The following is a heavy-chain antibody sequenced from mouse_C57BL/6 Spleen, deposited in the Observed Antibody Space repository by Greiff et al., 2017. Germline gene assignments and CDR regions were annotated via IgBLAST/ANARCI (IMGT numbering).Heavy chain of an antibody. V-gene: IGHV1-55*01. CDR1: GYTFTSSW. J-gene: IGHJ4*01. CDR3: ARGRRIYYDYDDYAMDY. Sequence: QVQLQQPGAELVKPGASVKMSCKASGYTFTSSWITWVKQRPGQGLEWIGDIYPGSGSTNYTEKVKSKGTLTVDKSASTAYMQLSSLTSEDSAVYYCARGRRIYYDYDDYAMDYWGQGTSVTVSS. CDR2: IYPGSGST. D-gene: IGHD2-4*01.